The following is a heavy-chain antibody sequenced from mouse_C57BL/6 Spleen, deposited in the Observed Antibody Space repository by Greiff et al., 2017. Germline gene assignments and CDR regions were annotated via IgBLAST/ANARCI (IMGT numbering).Heavy chain of an antibody. V-gene: IGHV1-69*01. Sequence: QVQLQQPGAELVMPGASVKLSCKASGYTFTSYWMHWVKQRPGQGLEWIGEIDPSDSYTNYNQKFKGKSTLAVDKSSSTAYMQLSSLTSEDSAVYYCARKGILGGMDYWGQGTSVTVSS. CDR1: GYTFTSYW. CDR3: ARKGILGGMDY. CDR2: IDPSDSYT. D-gene: IGHD3-1*01. J-gene: IGHJ4*01.